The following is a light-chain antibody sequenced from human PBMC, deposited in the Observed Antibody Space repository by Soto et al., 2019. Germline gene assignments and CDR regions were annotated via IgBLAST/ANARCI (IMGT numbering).Light chain of an antibody. V-gene: IGLV2-14*03. CDR3: SSYTSTRPFV. J-gene: IGLJ1*01. Sequence: QSALTQPASVSGSPGQSITISCTGVSSDVDDDKYVSWYQHHPGKAPKVIIYDVSNRPSGVSNRFSGSTSGNTASLTVSGLQAGDVADYYCSSYTSTRPFVFGSGTKLTVL. CDR1: SSDVDDDKY. CDR2: DVS.